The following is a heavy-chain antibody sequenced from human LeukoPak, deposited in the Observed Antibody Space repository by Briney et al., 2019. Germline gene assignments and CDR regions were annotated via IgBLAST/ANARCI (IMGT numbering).Heavy chain of an antibody. D-gene: IGHD5-18*01. CDR1: GFTFSSYA. J-gene: IGHJ5*02. Sequence: GGSLRLSCSASGFTFSSYAMHWVRQAPGKGLEYVSAISSNGGSTYYADSVKGRLTISRDNSKNTLYLQMSSLRAEDTAVYYCVKGDTAMVRNWFDPWGQGTLVTVSS. CDR2: ISSNGGST. CDR3: VKGDTAMVRNWFDP. V-gene: IGHV3-64D*06.